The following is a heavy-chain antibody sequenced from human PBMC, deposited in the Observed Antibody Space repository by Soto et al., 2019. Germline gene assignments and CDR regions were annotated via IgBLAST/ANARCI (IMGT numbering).Heavy chain of an antibody. CDR1: GGSISSGGYY. CDR3: ARGSPDSSGYHNWFDP. V-gene: IGHV4-31*03. CDR2: IYYSGST. Sequence: PSETLSLTCTVSGGSISSGGYYWSWIRQHPGKGLEWIGYIYYSGSTYYNPSLKSRVTISVDTSKNQFSLKLSSVTAADTAVYYCARGSPDSSGYHNWFDPWGQGTLVTVSS. D-gene: IGHD3-22*01. J-gene: IGHJ5*02.